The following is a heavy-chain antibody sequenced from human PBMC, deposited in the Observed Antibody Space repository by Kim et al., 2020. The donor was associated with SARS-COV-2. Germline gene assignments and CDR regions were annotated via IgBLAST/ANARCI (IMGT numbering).Heavy chain of an antibody. CDR1: GYSFTSYW. CDR2: IDPSDSYT. J-gene: IGHJ6*02. Sequence: GESLKISCKGSGYSFTSYWISWVRQMPGKGLEWMGRIDPSDSYTNYSPSFQGHVTISADKSISTAYLQWSSLKASDTAMYYCARLVAVAGTRYYYYGTYVWGQGTTVTVSS. CDR3: ARLVAVAGTRYYYYGTYV. V-gene: IGHV5-10-1*01. D-gene: IGHD6-19*01.